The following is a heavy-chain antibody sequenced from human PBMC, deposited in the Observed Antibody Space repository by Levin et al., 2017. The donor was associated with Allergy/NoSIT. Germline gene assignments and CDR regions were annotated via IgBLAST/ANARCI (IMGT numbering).Heavy chain of an antibody. CDR3: ARVRLASREVDFDY. CDR2: IKQDGSDK. V-gene: IGHV3-7*01. CDR1: GFIFRNYW. J-gene: IGHJ4*02. D-gene: IGHD1-26*01. Sequence: LPGGSLRLSCVASGFIFRNYWMSWVRQVPGKGLEWVANIKQDGSDKYYVDSVKGRFTISRDNAKNSLYLQMNSLRAEDTAVYYCARVRLASREVDFDYWGQGTRVTVSS.